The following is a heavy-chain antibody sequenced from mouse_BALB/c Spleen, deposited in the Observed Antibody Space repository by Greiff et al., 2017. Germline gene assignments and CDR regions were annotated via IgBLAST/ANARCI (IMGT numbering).Heavy chain of an antibody. Sequence: ESGPGLVKPSQSLYLTCTVTGYSITSDYAWNWIRQFPGNKLEWMGYISYSGSTSYNPSLKSRISITRDTSKNQFFLQLNSVTTEDTATYYCARGLPYFDVWGAGTTVTVSS. CDR3: ARGLPYFDV. CDR1: GYSITSDYA. V-gene: IGHV3-2*02. D-gene: IGHD2-2*01. CDR2: ISYSGST. J-gene: IGHJ1*01.